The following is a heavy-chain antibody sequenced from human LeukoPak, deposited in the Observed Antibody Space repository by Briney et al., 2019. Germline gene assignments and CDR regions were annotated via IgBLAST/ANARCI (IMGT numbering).Heavy chain of an antibody. J-gene: IGHJ4*02. Sequence: GGSLRLSCAASGFTFSSYWMSWVRQAPGKGLEWVANIKQDGSVKYYVDSVKGRFTISRDNAKNSLYLQMNSLRAEDTAVYYCARGRFSGYDSDFDYWGQGTLVTVSS. CDR3: ARGRFSGYDSDFDY. V-gene: IGHV3-7*01. D-gene: IGHD5-12*01. CDR1: GFTFSSYW. CDR2: IKQDGSVK.